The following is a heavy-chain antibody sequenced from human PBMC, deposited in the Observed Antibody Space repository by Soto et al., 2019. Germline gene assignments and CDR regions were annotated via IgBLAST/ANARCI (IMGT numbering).Heavy chain of an antibody. J-gene: IGHJ5*02. CDR1: GGTFSSYA. CDR2: IIPIFGTA. V-gene: IGHV1-69*13. Sequence: SVKVSCKASGGTFSSYAISWVRQAPGQGLEWMGGIIPIFGTANYAQKFQGRVTITADESTSTAYMELSSLRSEDTAVYYCARDLGRYRSGWSEGNWFDPWGQGTLVTVSS. CDR3: ARDLGRYRSGWSEGNWFDP. D-gene: IGHD6-19*01.